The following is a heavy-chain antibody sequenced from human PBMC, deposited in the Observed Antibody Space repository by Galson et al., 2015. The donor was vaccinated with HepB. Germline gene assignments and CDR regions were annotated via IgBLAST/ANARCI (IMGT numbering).Heavy chain of an antibody. D-gene: IGHD6-13*01. Sequence: ETLSLTCTVSGGSISSYYWSWIRQPAGKGLEWIGRIYTSGSTNYNPSLKSRVTMSVDTSKNQFSLKLSSVTAADTAVYYCARGIPWAYSSSSGGIDPWGQGTLVTVSS. CDR2: IYTSGST. J-gene: IGHJ5*02. CDR1: GGSISSYY. V-gene: IGHV4-4*07. CDR3: ARGIPWAYSSSSGGIDP.